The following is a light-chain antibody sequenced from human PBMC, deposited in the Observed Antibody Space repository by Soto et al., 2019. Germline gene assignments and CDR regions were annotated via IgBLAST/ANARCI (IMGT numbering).Light chain of an antibody. J-gene: IGLJ1*01. CDR1: SSDIASYNL. CDR3: CSYAASSTYV. CDR2: EGS. Sequence: QSVLTQPASVSGSPGQSVTISCTITSSDIASYNLVLWYQHHPGKPPKLIIYEGSKRPSGVSYRFSASKSGDTASLTISGLQAEHEADYYCCSYAASSTYVFGTGTKVTVL. V-gene: IGLV2-23*01.